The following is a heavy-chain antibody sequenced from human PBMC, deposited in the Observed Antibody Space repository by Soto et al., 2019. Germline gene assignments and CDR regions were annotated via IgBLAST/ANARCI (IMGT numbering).Heavy chain of an antibody. CDR1: GYSFTRYG. V-gene: IGHV1-18*01. Sequence: ASVKVSCKASGYSFTRYGIGWARQAPGQGLEWMGWINAYNGNTNYAQKLQGRVTMTTDTSTSTAYMELRSLRSDDTAVYYCARGVGYYGSGSYYRTPIDYWGQGTLVTVSS. D-gene: IGHD3-10*01. CDR3: ARGVGYYGSGSYYRTPIDY. CDR2: INAYNGNT. J-gene: IGHJ4*02.